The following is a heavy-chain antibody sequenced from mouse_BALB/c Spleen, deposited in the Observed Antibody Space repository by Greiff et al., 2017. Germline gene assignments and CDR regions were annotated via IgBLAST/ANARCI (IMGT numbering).Heavy chain of an antibody. D-gene: IGHD1-1*01. J-gene: IGHJ4*01. CDR3: TSYYGSSYYAMDY. V-gene: IGHV14-4*02. CDR1: GFNIKDYY. CDR2: IDPENGDT. Sequence: VQLQQSGAELVRSGASVKLSCTASGFNIKDYYMHWVKQRPEQGLEWIGWIDPENGDTEYAPKFQGKATMTADTSSNTAYLPLSSLTSEDTAVYYCTSYYGSSYYAMDYWGQGTSVTVSS.